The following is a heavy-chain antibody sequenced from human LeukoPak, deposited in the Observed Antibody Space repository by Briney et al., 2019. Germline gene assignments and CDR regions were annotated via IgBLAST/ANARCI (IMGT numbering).Heavy chain of an antibody. CDR1: GFTFSSYA. D-gene: IGHD3-22*01. CDR2: ISGSGGST. Sequence: PGGSLRLSCAASGFTFSSYAMSWVRQAPGKGLEWVSAISGSGGSTYYADSVKGRFTISRDNSKNTLYLQMNSLRAEDTAVDYCAKDDYYDSSGYLYWGQGTLVTVSS. V-gene: IGHV3-23*01. J-gene: IGHJ4*02. CDR3: AKDDYYDSSGYLY.